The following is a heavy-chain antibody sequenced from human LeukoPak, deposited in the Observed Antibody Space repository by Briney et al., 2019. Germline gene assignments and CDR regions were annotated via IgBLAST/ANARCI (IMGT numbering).Heavy chain of an antibody. J-gene: IGHJ4*02. D-gene: IGHD5-18*01. Sequence: GASLRLSCAASGFTFSSYWMSWVRQAPGKGLEWVANIKQDGSEKYYVDSVKGRFTISRDNAKNSLYLQMNSLRAEDTAVYYCARLSGYSYGLNFDYWGQGTLVTVSS. V-gene: IGHV3-7*01. CDR2: IKQDGSEK. CDR3: ARLSGYSYGLNFDY. CDR1: GFTFSSYW.